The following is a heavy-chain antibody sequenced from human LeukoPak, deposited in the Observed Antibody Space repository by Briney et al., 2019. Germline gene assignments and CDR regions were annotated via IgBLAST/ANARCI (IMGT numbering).Heavy chain of an antibody. J-gene: IGHJ3*02. CDR2: ISSSGTYV. CDR1: GFIFSSYS. Sequence: GGSLRLSCAASGFIFSSYSMNWVRQAPGKGLEWVSSISSSGTYVYYADSVKGRFTISRDNAKNSLSLQMNSLRADDAAVYYCARASSKQLAGYLPDGFDIWGQGTMVTVSS. V-gene: IGHV3-21*01. D-gene: IGHD3-9*01. CDR3: ARASSKQLAGYLPDGFDI.